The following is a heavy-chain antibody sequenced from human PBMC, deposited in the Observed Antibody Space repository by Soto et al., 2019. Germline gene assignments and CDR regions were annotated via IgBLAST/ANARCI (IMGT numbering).Heavy chain of an antibody. Sequence: MSCILQETGKGLEWVSAISGSGGSTYYADSVKGRFTISRDNSKNTLYLQMNSLRAEDTAVYYCAKGADGYNFDDAFDIWGQGTMVTVSS. D-gene: IGHD5-12*01. CDR3: AKGADGYNFDDAFDI. CDR2: ISGSGGST. J-gene: IGHJ3*02. V-gene: IGHV3-23*01.